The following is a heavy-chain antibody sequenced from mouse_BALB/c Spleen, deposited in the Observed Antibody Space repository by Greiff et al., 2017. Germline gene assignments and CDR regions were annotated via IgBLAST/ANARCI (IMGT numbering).Heavy chain of an antibody. J-gene: IGHJ2*01. CDR1: GFTFSSYA. V-gene: IGHV5-6-5*01. Sequence: EVQGVESGGGLVKPGGSLKLSCAASGFTFSSYAMSWVRQTPAKRLEWVASISSGGSTYYPDSVKGRFTISRDNARNILYLQMSSLRSEDTAMYYCARGFYDYLYFDYWGQGTTLTVSS. CDR2: ISSGGST. D-gene: IGHD2-4*01. CDR3: ARGFYDYLYFDY.